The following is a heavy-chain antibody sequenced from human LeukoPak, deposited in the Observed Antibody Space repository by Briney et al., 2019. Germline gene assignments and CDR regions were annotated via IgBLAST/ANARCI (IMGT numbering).Heavy chain of an antibody. CDR3: ANLGAYYGSGGYYFDY. D-gene: IGHD3-10*01. J-gene: IGHJ4*02. Sequence: GGSLRLSCAASGFTSSSYAISWVRQAPGKGLEWVSAISGSGGSTYYADSVKGRFTISRDNSKNTLYLQMNSLRAEDTAVYYCANLGAYYGSGGYYFDYWGQGTLVTVSS. V-gene: IGHV3-23*01. CDR2: ISGSGGST. CDR1: GFTSSSYA.